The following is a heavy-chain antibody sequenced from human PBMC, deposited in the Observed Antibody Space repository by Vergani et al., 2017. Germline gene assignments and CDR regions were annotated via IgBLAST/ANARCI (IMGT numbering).Heavy chain of an antibody. Sequence: EVQPVESGGGLVKPGGSLRLSCAASGFTFDDYGMSWVRQAPGKGLEWVSGINWNGGGTGYADSVKGRFTISRDNAKNSLYLQMNSLRAEDTALYYCGMYCSSPTCGTHPRVQNYGMDVWGQGTTVTVS. CDR2: INWNGGGT. D-gene: IGHD2-2*01. J-gene: IGHJ6*02. CDR1: GFTFDDYG. V-gene: IGHV3-20*04. CDR3: GMYCSSPTCGTHPRVQNYGMDV.